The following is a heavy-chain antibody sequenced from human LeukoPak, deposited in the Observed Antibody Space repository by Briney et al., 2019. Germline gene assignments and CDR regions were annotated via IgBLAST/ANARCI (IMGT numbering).Heavy chain of an antibody. CDR2: SYPGDSDT. V-gene: IGHV5-51*01. CDR3: ARLSQPVAVAGTRWFDP. Sequence: GESLKISCKGFGYSFTSYWIGWVRQMPGKGLEWMGISYPGDSDTRYSPSFQGHVTISADKSIRTAYLQWSSLKASDTAMYYCARLSQPVAVAGTRWFDPWGQGTLVTVSS. CDR1: GYSFTSYW. D-gene: IGHD6-19*01. J-gene: IGHJ5*02.